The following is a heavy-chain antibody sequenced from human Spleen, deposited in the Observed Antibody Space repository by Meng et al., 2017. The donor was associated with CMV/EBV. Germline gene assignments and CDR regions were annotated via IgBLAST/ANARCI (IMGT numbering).Heavy chain of an antibody. V-gene: IGHV3-48*04. J-gene: IGHJ6*02. D-gene: IGHD3-3*01. Sequence: GESLKISCAASGFTFSSYAMSWVRQAPGKGLEWVSYISSSGSTIYYADSVKGRFTISRDNAKNSLYLQMNSLRAEDTAVYYCARRPSGYYNYYGMDVWGQGTTVTVSS. CDR1: GFTFSSYA. CDR3: ARRPSGYYNYYGMDV. CDR2: ISSSGSTI.